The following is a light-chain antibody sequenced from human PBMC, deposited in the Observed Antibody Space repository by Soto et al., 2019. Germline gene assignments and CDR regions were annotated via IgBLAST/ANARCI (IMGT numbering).Light chain of an antibody. J-gene: IGKJ2*01. CDR1: QDISNN. Sequence: DIQMTQSPSSLSASVGDRVTITCQASQDISNNLNWYQQKPGKAPKVLIYDASTLAAGVPSRFNGSGSGTDFALSVSGLQPEDFAASYCQHYDTLPLPVYTFGQGNKLAI. CDR2: DAS. V-gene: IGKV1-33*01. CDR3: QHYDTLPLPVYT.